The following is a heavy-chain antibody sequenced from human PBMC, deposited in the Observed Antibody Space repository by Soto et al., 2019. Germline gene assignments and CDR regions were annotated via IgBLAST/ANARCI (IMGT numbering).Heavy chain of an antibody. J-gene: IGHJ4*02. CDR2: ISGSGGST. CDR3: AKVSGSYFTNFDY. V-gene: IGHV3-23*01. Sequence: XGSLRLSCAASGFTFSSYAMSWVRQAPGKGLEWVSAISGSGGSTYYADSVKGRFTISRDNSKNTLYLQMNSLRAEDTAVYYCAKVSGSYFTNFDYWGQGNLVTVSS. CDR1: GFTFSSYA. D-gene: IGHD1-26*01.